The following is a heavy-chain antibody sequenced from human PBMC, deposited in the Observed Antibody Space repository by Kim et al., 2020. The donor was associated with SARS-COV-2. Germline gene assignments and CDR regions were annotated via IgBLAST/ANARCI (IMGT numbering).Heavy chain of an antibody. V-gene: IGHV4-34*01. D-gene: IGHD6-19*01. CDR1: GGSFSGYY. CDR3: ARVHSRARGKQWLVPGAFDI. Sequence: SETLSLTCAVYGGSFSGYYWSWIRQPPGKGLEWIGEINHSGSTNYNPSLKSRVTISVDTSKNQFSLKLSSVTAADTAVYYCARVHSRARGKQWLVPGAFDIWGQGTMVTVSS. CDR2: INHSGST. J-gene: IGHJ3*02.